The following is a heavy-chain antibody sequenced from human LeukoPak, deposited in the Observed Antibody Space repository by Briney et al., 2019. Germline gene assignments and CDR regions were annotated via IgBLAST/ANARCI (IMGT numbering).Heavy chain of an antibody. D-gene: IGHD1-26*01. J-gene: IGHJ4*02. CDR1: GFTFSSYA. CDR3: ARAGGGSSYFDY. V-gene: IGHV3-64*01. CDR2: ISSNGGST. Sequence: GGSLRLSCAASGFTFSSYAMHWVRQAPGKGLEYVSAISSNGGSTYYANSVKGRFTISRDNSKNTLYLQMGSLRAEDMAVYYCARAGGGSSYFDYWGQGTLVTVSS.